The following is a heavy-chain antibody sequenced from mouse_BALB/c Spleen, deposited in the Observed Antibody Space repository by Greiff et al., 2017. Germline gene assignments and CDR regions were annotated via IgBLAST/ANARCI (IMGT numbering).Heavy chain of an antibody. CDR3: AKHDYRYGGGNYFDY. J-gene: IGHJ2*01. D-gene: IGHD2-14*01. CDR1: GFSLTDYG. Sequence: VKLQESGPGLVAPSQSLSITCTVSGFSLTDYGVSWIRQPPGKGLEWLGVIWGGGSTYYNSALKSRLSISKDNSKSQVFLKMNSLQTDDTAMYYCAKHDYRYGGGNYFDYWGQGTTLTVSS. V-gene: IGHV2-6-5*01. CDR2: IWGGGST.